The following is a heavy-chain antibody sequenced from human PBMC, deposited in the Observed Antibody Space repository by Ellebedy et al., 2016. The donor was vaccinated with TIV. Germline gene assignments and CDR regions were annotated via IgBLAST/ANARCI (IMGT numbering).Heavy chain of an antibody. CDR2: VWFDGSNE. V-gene: IGHV3-33*08. CDR1: GFNFNSYS. D-gene: IGHD1-7*01. CDR3: ATDHLPFKELRIFDY. Sequence: GESLKISCAASGFNFNSYSMNWVRQAPGKGLEWVAVVWFDGSNEDYANSVKGRFTISRDNSKNKLYLQMNSLRAEDTAVYYCATDHLPFKELRIFDYWGQGTLVTVSS. J-gene: IGHJ4*02.